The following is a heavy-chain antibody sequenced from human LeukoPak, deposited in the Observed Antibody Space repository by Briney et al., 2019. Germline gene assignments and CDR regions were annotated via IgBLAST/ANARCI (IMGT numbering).Heavy chain of an antibody. CDR3: ARAVDIVATILGV. J-gene: IGHJ4*02. CDR1: GGSINTYY. D-gene: IGHD5-12*01. V-gene: IGHV4-59*01. CDR2: IYYSGST. Sequence: SETLSLTCTVSGGSINTYYWNWIRQPPGKGLEWIGYIYYSGSTYYNPSLRSRVTISVDTSKSQFSLKLSSVTAADTAVYYCARAVDIVATILGVWGQGTLVTVSS.